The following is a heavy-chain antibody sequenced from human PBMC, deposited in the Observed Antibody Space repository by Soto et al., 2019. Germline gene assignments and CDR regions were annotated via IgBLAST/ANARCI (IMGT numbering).Heavy chain of an antibody. Sequence: QLQLQESGPGRVKPSETLSLTCTVSGGSISSSSYYWGWIRQPPGKGLEWIGSIYYSGSTYYNPSLKSRVTISVDTSKTQFSLKLGSVTAADTAVYYCARTRAVWFDPWGQGTLVTVSS. CDR1: GGSISSSSYY. D-gene: IGHD6-19*01. J-gene: IGHJ5*02. CDR2: IYYSGST. CDR3: ARTRAVWFDP. V-gene: IGHV4-39*01.